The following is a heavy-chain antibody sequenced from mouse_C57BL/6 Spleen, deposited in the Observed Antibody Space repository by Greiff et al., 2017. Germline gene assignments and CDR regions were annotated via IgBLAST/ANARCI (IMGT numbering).Heavy chain of an antibody. CDR3: ANSYDGYYGY. CDR1: GFTFSDYG. CDR2: ISSGSSTI. V-gene: IGHV5-17*01. D-gene: IGHD2-3*01. Sequence: EVQRVESGGGLVKPGGSLKLSCAASGFTFSDYGMHWVRQAPEKGLEWVAYISSGSSTIYYADTVKGRFTISRDNAKNTLFLQMTSLRSEDTAMYYCANSYDGYYGYWGQGTTLTVSS. J-gene: IGHJ2*01.